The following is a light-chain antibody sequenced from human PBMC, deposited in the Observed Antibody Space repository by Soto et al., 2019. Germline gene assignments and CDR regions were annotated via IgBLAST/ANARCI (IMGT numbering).Light chain of an antibody. V-gene: IGLV2-14*03. CDR1: SSDIGSYNY. Sequence: QSALTQPASVSGSPGQSITISCTGTSSDIGSYNYVSWYQQHPGKAPKLIIYDVVNRPSGVPSRFSGSKSDNTASLTISGLQAEDEADYYCSSYTIASVLFGGGTKVTVL. CDR2: DVV. J-gene: IGLJ2*01. CDR3: SSYTIASVL.